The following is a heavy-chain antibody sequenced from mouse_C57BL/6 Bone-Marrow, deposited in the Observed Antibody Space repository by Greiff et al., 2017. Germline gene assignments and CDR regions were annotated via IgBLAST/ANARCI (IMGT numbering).Heavy chain of an antibody. Sequence: EVKVVESGGDLVKPGGSLKLSCAASGFTFSSYGMSWVRQTPDKRLEWVATISSGGSYTYYPASVTGRFTISRDTDKKTLYLKISSLQSDDTAMYYCARQTVDHYDALDYWGQGTSVTVSA. CDR2: ISSGGSYT. J-gene: IGHJ4*01. D-gene: IGHD1-1*01. CDR1: GFTFSSYG. CDR3: ARQTVDHYDALDY. V-gene: IGHV5-6*01.